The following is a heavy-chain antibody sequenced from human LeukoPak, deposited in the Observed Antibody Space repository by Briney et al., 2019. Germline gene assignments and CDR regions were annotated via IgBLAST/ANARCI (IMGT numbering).Heavy chain of an antibody. CDR1: RFTVSSNY. V-gene: IGHV3-66*01. D-gene: IGHD6-13*01. Sequence: GGSLRLSCAASRFTVSSNYMSWVRQAPGKGLEWVSVIYSGGSTYYADSVKGRFTISRDNSKNTLYLQMNSLRAEDTAVYYCARAAAGYWFDPWGQGTLVTVSS. J-gene: IGHJ5*02. CDR2: IYSGGST. CDR3: ARAAAGYWFDP.